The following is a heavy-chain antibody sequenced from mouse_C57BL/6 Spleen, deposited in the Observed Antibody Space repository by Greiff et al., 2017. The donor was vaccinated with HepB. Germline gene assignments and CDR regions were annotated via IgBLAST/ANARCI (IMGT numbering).Heavy chain of an antibody. CDR2: ISNLADSI. CDR1: GFTFSDYG. D-gene: IGHD4-1*02. V-gene: IGHV5-15*01. CDR3: ARHQLGRGFAY. J-gene: IGHJ3*01. Sequence: DVMLVESGGGLVQPGGSLKLSCAASGFTFSDYGMAWVRQAPRKGTEWVAFISNLADSIYYADTVTGRFTISRENAKNTLYLEMSSLRSEDTAMYYCARHQLGRGFAYWGQGTLVTVSA.